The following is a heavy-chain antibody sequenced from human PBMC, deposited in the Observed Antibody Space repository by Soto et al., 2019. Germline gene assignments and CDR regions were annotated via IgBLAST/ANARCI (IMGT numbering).Heavy chain of an antibody. CDR1: GFAISRGYY. J-gene: IGHJ4*02. Sequence: SETLSLTCNVSGFAISRGYYWSWVRQPPGKGLEWIGSIYPSVSSYHNPSLESRLTLSIDTSKNQFTLKLASVTAADTALYYCAREKVGTAFFDNWGQGTQVTVSS. CDR2: IYPSVSS. V-gene: IGHV4-38-2*02. D-gene: IGHD1-1*01. CDR3: AREKVGTAFFDN.